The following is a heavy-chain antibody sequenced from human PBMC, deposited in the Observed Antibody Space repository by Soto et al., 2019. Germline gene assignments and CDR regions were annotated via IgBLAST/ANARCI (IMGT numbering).Heavy chain of an antibody. J-gene: IGHJ4*02. CDR1: GFTFSSYA. CDR2: ISYDGSNK. V-gene: IGHV3-30-3*01. D-gene: IGHD6-6*01. Sequence: VGSLRLSCAASGFTFSSYAMHWVRQAPGKGLEWVAVISYDGSNKYYADSVKGRFTISRDNSKNTLYLQMNSLRAEDTAVYYCARDFGSSSAGGDYWGQGTLVTVSS. CDR3: ARDFGSSSAGGDY.